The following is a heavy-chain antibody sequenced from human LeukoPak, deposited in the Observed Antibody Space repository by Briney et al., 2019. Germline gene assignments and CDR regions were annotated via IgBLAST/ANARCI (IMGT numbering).Heavy chain of an antibody. J-gene: IGHJ4*02. V-gene: IGHV3-21*04. D-gene: IGHD3-10*01. CDR1: GFTFSSYS. CDR2: ISSSSTYI. CDR3: AKGSGSWEKFDY. Sequence: PGGSLRLSCAASGFTFSSYSMNWVRQAPGKGLEWVSSISSSSTYIYYADSVKGRFTTSRDNAKNSLSLQMNSLRAEDTAVYYCAKGSGSWEKFDYWGQGTLVSVSS.